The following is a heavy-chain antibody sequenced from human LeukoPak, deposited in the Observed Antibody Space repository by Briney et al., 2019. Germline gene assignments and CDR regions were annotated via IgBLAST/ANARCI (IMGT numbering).Heavy chain of an antibody. CDR2: TYSGGRT. CDR3: ARVPSTVTTFIDY. D-gene: IGHD4-17*01. V-gene: IGHV3-53*01. CDR1: GFTVSSNY. J-gene: IGHJ4*02. Sequence: GESLRLSCAASGFTVSSNYITWVRQAPGKGLEWVSVTYSGGRTYYADSVKGRFTISRDNSKNALNLQMHNLRAEDTAVYYCARVPSTVTTFIDYWGQGTLVTVSS.